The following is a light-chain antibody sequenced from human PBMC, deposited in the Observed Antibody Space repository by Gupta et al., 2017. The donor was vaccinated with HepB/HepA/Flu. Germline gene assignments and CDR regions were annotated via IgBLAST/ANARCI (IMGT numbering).Light chain of an antibody. V-gene: IGLV7-46*01. CDR1: TGAVTSGHY. J-gene: IGLJ2*01. CDR2: DTS. CDR3: LLSYSGARPVV. Sequence: QAVVTQEPSLPVSPGGAVPLTCGSSTGAVTSGHYPYWFQQKPGQAPRTLIYDTSNKHSWTPARFSGSLLGGKAALTLSGAQPEDEAEYYCLLSYSGARPVVFGGGTKLTVL.